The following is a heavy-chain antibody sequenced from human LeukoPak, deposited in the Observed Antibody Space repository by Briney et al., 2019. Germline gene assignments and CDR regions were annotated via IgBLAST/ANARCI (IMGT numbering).Heavy chain of an antibody. J-gene: IGHJ3*02. CDR3: ARLIVVVPAANDAFDI. CDR1: GFTFSSYS. Sequence: PGGSLRLSCAASGFTFSSYSMNWVRQAPGKGLEWVSSISSSSSYIYYADSVKGRFTISRDNAKNSLYLQMNSLRAEATAVYYCARLIVVVPAANDAFDIWGQGTMVTVSS. V-gene: IGHV3-21*01. CDR2: ISSSSSYI. D-gene: IGHD2-2*01.